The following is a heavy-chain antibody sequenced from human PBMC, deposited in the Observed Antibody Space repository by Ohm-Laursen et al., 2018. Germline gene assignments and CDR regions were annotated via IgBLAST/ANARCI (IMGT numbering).Heavy chain of an antibody. D-gene: IGHD6-19*01. V-gene: IGHV3-23*01. Sequence: GSLRLSCAAPGFTFSSYAMSRVRQAPGKGLEWVSAISGSGGSTYYADSVKGRFTISRDNAKNSLYLQMNSLRAEETAVYYCARGRGSGWYSGPPDYWGQGTLVTVSS. J-gene: IGHJ4*02. CDR3: ARGRGSGWYSGPPDY. CDR1: GFTFSSYA. CDR2: ISGSGGST.